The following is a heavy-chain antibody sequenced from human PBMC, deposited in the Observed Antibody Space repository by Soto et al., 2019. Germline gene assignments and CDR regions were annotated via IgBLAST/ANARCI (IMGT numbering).Heavy chain of an antibody. CDR1: GFTFSSYS. J-gene: IGHJ3*02. D-gene: IGHD1-7*01. CDR3: ARDSPAGGITGTTEALDI. CDR2: ISSSSSYI. V-gene: IGHV3-21*01. Sequence: LRLSCAASGFTFSSYSMNWVRQAPGKGLEWVSSISSSSSYIYYADSVKGRFTISRDNAKNSLYLQMNSLRAEDTAVYYCARDSPAGGITGTTEALDIWGQGTMVTVSS.